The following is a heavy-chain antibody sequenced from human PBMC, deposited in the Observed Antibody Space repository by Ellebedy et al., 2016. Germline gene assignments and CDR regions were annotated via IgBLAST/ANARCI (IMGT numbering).Heavy chain of an antibody. V-gene: IGHV3-53*04. CDR2: IFSGGHT. J-gene: IGHJ3*02. CDR1: DFTVSRTY. CDR3: SRGGPGGDYGFDI. Sequence: GGSLRLSXAASDFTVSRTYMSWVRQAPGKGLEWVSVIFSGGHTYYADSVKGRFTISRHNSKNTLYLQMNSLRPDDTAVYYCSRGGPGGDYGFDIWGQGTMVTVSS. D-gene: IGHD4-17*01.